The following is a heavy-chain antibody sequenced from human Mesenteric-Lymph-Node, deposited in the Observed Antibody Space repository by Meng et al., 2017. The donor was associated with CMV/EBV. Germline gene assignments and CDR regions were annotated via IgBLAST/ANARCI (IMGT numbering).Heavy chain of an antibody. D-gene: IGHD6-6*01. CDR3: AKDKYEYSSSLPYY. V-gene: IGHV3-23*01. Sequence: GESLKISCVASGFAFSSYALHWVRRAPGKGLEWVSAICGSGESGSDVTTNYVDSVQGRFSISRDNSKNTLHLQMNSLRAEDTAVYYCAKDKYEYSSSLPYYWGQGTLVTVSS. CDR2: ICGSGESGSDVTT. CDR1: GFAFSSYA. J-gene: IGHJ4*02.